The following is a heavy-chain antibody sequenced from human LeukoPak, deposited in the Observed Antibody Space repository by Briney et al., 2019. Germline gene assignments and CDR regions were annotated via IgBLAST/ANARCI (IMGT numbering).Heavy chain of an antibody. CDR1: GGTFSSYA. D-gene: IGHD3-16*02. Sequence: SVKVSCKASGGTFSSYAISWVRQAPGQGLEWMGGIIPIFGTANYAQKFQGRVTITADKSTSTAYMELSSLRSEDTAVYYCARSAYDYVWGSYRYTNFDYWGQGTLVTVSS. CDR3: ARSAYDYVWGSYRYTNFDY. CDR2: IIPIFGTA. V-gene: IGHV1-69*06. J-gene: IGHJ4*02.